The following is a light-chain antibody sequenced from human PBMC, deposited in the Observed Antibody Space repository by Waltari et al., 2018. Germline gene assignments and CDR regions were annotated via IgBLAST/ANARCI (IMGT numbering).Light chain of an antibody. Sequence: DIQTTQSPSSLSASIGDTITVTCRASQNIRTYLNWYQQKPAKAPKLLIFGASSLPRGVPSRFSGSASGTEFTLTITNLQPDDFATYFCQQSFSSPWTFGQGTTV. J-gene: IGKJ1*01. V-gene: IGKV1-39*01. CDR3: QQSFSSPWT. CDR1: QNIRTY. CDR2: GAS.